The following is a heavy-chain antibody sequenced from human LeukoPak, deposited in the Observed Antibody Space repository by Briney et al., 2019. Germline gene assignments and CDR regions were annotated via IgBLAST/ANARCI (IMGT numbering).Heavy chain of an antibody. CDR1: GGSISGYY. D-gene: IGHD3-9*01. CDR3: ARGNILSGYCFDF. CDR2: IHYTGGT. J-gene: IGHJ4*02. V-gene: IGHV4-34*01. Sequence: SETLSFTCAVYGGSISGYYWSWIRQPPGKRLEWVGEIHYTGGTSYNPSLKRRATISIDTSKNQLSLKLRSVTAADTAVYYCARGNILSGYCFDFWGQGALVTVSS.